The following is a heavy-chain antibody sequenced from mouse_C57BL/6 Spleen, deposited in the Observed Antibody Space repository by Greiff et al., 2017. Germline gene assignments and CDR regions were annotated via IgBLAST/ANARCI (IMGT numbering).Heavy chain of an antibody. CDR1: GFTFSSYA. D-gene: IGHD1-1*01. CDR3: ARAPRDYSWFAY. J-gene: IGHJ3*01. Sequence: EVHLVESGGGLVKPGGSLKLSCAASGFTFSSYAMSWVRQTPEKRLEWVATISAGGSYTYYPDNVKGRITISRDNANNNRYLQMSHLKSEDTAMYYCARAPRDYSWFAYWGQGTLVTVSA. CDR2: ISAGGSYT. V-gene: IGHV5-4*01.